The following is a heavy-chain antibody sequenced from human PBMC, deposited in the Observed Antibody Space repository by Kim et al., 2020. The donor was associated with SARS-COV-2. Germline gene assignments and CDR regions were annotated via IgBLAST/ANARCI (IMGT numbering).Heavy chain of an antibody. CDR3: ARGGIVASGVLYN. D-gene: IGHD3-10*01. Sequence: SQTLSLTCAIPGDSVSSSSVTWDWIRQSPSRGLEWLGRTYYRSKWSSDYAVSVRSRISINPDTSKNQFSLQLNSVTPEDTAVYYCARGGIVASGVLYNWDHGTLVTVSS. J-gene: IGHJ1*01. V-gene: IGHV6-1*01. CDR2: TYYRSKWSS. CDR1: GDSVSSSSVT.